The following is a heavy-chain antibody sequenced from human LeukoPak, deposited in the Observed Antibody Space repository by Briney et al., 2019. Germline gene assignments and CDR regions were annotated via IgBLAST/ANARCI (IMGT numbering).Heavy chain of an antibody. J-gene: IGHJ4*02. CDR2: ISSSSSYI. CDR3: ARDGFGQQLIFD. Sequence: GGSLRLSCAASGFTYSSYSMNWVRQAPGKGLEWVSSISSSSSYIYYADSVKGRFTISRDNAKNSLYLQMNSLRGEDTAIYYCARDGFGQQLIFDWGQGTLVTVSS. V-gene: IGHV3-21*01. D-gene: IGHD6-13*01. CDR1: GFTYSSYS.